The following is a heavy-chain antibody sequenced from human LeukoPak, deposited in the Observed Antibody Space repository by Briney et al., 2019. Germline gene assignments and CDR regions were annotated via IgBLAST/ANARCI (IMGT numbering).Heavy chain of an antibody. Sequence: GASVKVSCKASGHTFTTYDINWVRQAPGQGLEWMGWMNPKSGNTGYAQKFQGRVTMTRDMSTSTVYMELSSLRSEDTAVYYCARAEDLSSWYIPSFFDYWGQGTLVTVSS. CDR3: ARAEDLSSWYIPSFFDY. CDR2: MNPKSGNT. CDR1: GHTFTTYD. V-gene: IGHV1-8*02. D-gene: IGHD6-13*01. J-gene: IGHJ4*02.